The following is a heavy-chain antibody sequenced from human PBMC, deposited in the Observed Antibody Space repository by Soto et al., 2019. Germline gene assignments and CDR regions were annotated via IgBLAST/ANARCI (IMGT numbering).Heavy chain of an antibody. CDR2: IHYSGAT. V-gene: IGHV4-31*03. CDR3: GRYYDFWSYGMDV. D-gene: IGHD3-3*01. Sequence: PSETLSLTCSVSGDPINSGGFYWSWVRQPPGNGLEWIANIHYSGATYYNLSLKSRVTISMDTSENQFSLRLTSATAADTAVYYCGRYYDFWSYGMDVWGQGIKVTVYS. CDR1: GDPINSGGFY. J-gene: IGHJ6*02.